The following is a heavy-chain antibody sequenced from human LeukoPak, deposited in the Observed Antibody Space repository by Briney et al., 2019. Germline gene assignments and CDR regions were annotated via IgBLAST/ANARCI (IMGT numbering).Heavy chain of an antibody. J-gene: IGHJ4*02. CDR3: AKGIVSGWFSPLRPLAAGFDY. Sequence: GGSLRLSCAASGFTFSSYWMHWVRQAPGKGLVWVSRINSDGSSTSYADSVKGRFTISRDNAKNTLYLQMNSLRAEDTAVYYCAKGIVSGWFSPLRPLAAGFDYWGQGTLVTVSS. D-gene: IGHD6-19*01. CDR2: INSDGSST. V-gene: IGHV3-74*01. CDR1: GFTFSSYW.